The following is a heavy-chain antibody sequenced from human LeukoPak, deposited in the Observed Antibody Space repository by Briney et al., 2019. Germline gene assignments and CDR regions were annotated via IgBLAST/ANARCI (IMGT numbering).Heavy chain of an antibody. J-gene: IGHJ5*02. CDR1: GGSFSGCY. D-gene: IGHD3-3*01. Sequence: SETLSLTCAVYGGSFSGCYWSWIRQPPGKGLEWIGEINHRGSTNYNPSLKSRVTISVDTSKNQFSLKLSSVTAADTAVYYCARGQMGRFLEWLYPSYNWFDPWGQGTLVTVSS. V-gene: IGHV4-34*01. CDR2: INHRGST. CDR3: ARGQMGRFLEWLYPSYNWFDP.